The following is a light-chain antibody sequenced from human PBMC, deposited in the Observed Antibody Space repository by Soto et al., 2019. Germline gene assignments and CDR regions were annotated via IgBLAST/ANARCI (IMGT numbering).Light chain of an antibody. CDR1: QSVSSN. CDR3: QQYNNWPPWT. Sequence: EIVMTQSPATLSVSPGERATLSCRASQSVSSNLAWYQQKPGQAPRLLIYGASTRATGIPARFSGSGSGTEFTLTLSSLQSEDFAVYYCQQYNNWPPWTFGPGPKVDIK. CDR2: GAS. J-gene: IGKJ3*01. V-gene: IGKV3-15*01.